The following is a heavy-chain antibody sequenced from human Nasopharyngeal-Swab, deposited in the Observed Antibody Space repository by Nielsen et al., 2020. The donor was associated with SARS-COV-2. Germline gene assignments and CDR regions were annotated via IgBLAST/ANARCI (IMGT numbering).Heavy chain of an antibody. CDR3: ARDPEQQLVQGYYFDY. CDR1: GFTFSSYS. J-gene: IGHJ4*02. Sequence: GGSLRLSCAASGFTFSSYSMNWVRQAPGKGLEWVSSISSSSSYIYYADSVKGRFTISGDNAKNSLYLQMNSLRAEDTAVYYCARDPEQQLVQGYYFDYWGQGTLVTVSS. D-gene: IGHD6-13*01. CDR2: ISSSSSYI. V-gene: IGHV3-21*01.